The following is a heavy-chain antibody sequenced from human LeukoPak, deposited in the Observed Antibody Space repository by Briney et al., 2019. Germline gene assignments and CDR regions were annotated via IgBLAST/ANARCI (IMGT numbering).Heavy chain of an antibody. CDR2: MSHTGETI. CDR3: AGDVGRSWAWYFDY. V-gene: IGHV3-11*01. Sequence: GGSLRVSCAASGLSFSDYFMSWIRQAQGKGLEWVSYMSHTGETIYYADSVKGRFTISRDNTKNLLYLQMNSLRGDDTAVYYCAGDVGRSWAWYFDYWGQGTLVSVSS. D-gene: IGHD6-13*01. CDR1: GLSFSDYF. J-gene: IGHJ4*02.